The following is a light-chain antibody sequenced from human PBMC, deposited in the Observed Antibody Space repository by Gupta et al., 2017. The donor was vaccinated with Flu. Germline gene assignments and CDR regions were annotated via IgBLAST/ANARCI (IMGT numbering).Light chain of an antibody. V-gene: IGLV1-47*01. CDR2: ADT. CDR1: SSNIGGHF. Sequence: QSVLTQPPSASGTPGQRVTISCSGASSNIGGHFVSWYQHLPGTALKLLIFADTQRPAGVPDRFSGSKSGTSASLAISGLRSEDEADHYCAAWDDSLSVVFGGGTKLTVL. J-gene: IGLJ3*02. CDR3: AAWDDSLSVV.